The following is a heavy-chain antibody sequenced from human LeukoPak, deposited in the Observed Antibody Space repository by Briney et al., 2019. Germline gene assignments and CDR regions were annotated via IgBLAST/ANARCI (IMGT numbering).Heavy chain of an antibody. J-gene: IGHJ4*02. CDR3: ARASGSYDY. V-gene: IGHV3-33*01. CDR1: GFTFSVYG. Sequence: GGSLRLSCVASGFTFSVYGMHWVRQSPGKGLEWVAVIWNDGSNKYYADSVKGRFTISRDNSKNTLFLQMNSLRAEDTGVYYCARASGSYDYWGQGTLVTVSS. CDR2: IWNDGSNK. D-gene: IGHD1-26*01.